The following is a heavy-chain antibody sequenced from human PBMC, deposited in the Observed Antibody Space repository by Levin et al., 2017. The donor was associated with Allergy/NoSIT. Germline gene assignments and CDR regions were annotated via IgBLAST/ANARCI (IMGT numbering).Heavy chain of an antibody. CDR1: GFTLSSYA. Sequence: GESLKISCAASGFTLSSYAMDWVRQAPGKGLEWVSSLSGSGGGTSYADPEEGRVGRTYYADSVKGRFTISRDSSTNTLFLQMNSLRVEDTAIYYCAKVRAGMVGTGTDSWGQGTQVTVSS. D-gene: IGHD1-1*01. CDR2: LSGSGGGTSYADPEEGRVGRT. CDR3: AKVRAGMVGTGTDS. J-gene: IGHJ4*02. V-gene: IGHV3-23*01.